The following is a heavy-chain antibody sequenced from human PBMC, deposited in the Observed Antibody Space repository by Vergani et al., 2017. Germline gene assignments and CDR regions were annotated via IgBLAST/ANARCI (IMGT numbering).Heavy chain of an antibody. CDR3: ARDRAVTMGEYYFDY. CDR2: IYHSGST. J-gene: IGHJ4*02. CDR1: GYSISSGYY. D-gene: IGHD4-17*01. V-gene: IGHV4-38-2*02. Sequence: QVQLQESGPGLVKPSETLSLTCAVSGYSISSGYYWGWIRQPPGKGLEWIGSIYHSGSTYYNPSLKSRVTISVDTSKNQFSLKLSSVTAADTAVYYCARDRAVTMGEYYFDYWGQGTLVTVSS.